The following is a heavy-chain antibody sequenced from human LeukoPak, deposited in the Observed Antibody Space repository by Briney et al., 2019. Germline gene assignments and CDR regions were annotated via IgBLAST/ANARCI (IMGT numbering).Heavy chain of an antibody. V-gene: IGHV4-38-2*02. J-gene: IGHJ3*02. CDR3: ARARYSYGWCDAFDI. D-gene: IGHD5-18*01. CDR1: GYSISSGYY. CDR2: IYHSGST. Sequence: PSETLSLTCTVSGYSISSGYYWGWLRQPPGKGLEWIGSIYHSGSTYYNPSLKSQVTISVDTSKNQFSLKLTSVTAADTAVYYCARARYSYGWCDAFDIWGQGTMVTVSS.